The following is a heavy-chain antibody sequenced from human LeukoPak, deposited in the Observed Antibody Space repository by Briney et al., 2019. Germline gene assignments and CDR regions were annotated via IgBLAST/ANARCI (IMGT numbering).Heavy chain of an antibody. CDR1: GLTFDTYG. J-gene: IGHJ4*02. CDR2: IYTGGDT. V-gene: IGHV4-4*07. CDR3: ARDSCSSNACSFDF. Sequence: GSLRLSCTVSGLTFDTYGMSWVRQAPGKGLEWIGRIYTGGDTNYNPSLKSRVTISSDTSRNQFSLKMTSLTAADTAVYYCARDSCSSNACSFDFWGQGILVTVSS. D-gene: IGHD2-2*01.